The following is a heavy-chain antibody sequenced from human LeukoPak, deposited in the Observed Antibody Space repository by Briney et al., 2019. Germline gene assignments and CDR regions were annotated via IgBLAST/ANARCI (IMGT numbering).Heavy chain of an antibody. CDR3: ARAIYYDSSGYYLDDY. V-gene: IGHV3-7*01. CDR1: GFTFSSYW. CDR2: IKEDGRQT. J-gene: IGHJ4*02. D-gene: IGHD3-22*01. Sequence: GGSLRLSCAASGFTFSSYWLMWVRQAPGKGLQWVATIKEDGRQTYYVDSVMGRFTISIDSAKNSLYLQMNSLRAEDTAVYYCARAIYYDSSGYYLDDYWGQGTLVTVSS.